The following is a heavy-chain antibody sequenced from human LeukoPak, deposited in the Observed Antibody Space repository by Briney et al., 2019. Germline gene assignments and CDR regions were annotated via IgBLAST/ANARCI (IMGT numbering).Heavy chain of an antibody. D-gene: IGHD6-19*01. CDR1: GYTFTSYY. V-gene: IGHV1-46*01. CDR3: ARVQWLVLFDY. Sequence: GASVTVSCKASGYTFTSYYMHWVRQAPGQGLEWMGIINPSGGSTSYAQKFQGRVTMTRDTSTSTVYMELSSLRSGGTAVYYCARVQWLVLFDYWGQGTLVTVSS. J-gene: IGHJ4*02. CDR2: INPSGGST.